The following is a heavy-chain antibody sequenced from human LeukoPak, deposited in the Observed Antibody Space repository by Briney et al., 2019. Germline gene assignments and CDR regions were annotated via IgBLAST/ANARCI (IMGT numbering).Heavy chain of an antibody. CDR1: DGSISSGTYY. V-gene: IGHV4-31*03. J-gene: IGHJ4*02. Sequence: SETLSLTCTVSDGSISSGTYYWNWIRQHPGKGLEWIGYIYYSGSTYYNPSLKSRVTISVDTSKNQFSLKLSSVTAADTAMYYCARGTSGSSGYYEPLFDYWGQGTLVTVSS. CDR2: IYYSGST. CDR3: ARGTSGSSGYYEPLFDY. D-gene: IGHD3-22*01.